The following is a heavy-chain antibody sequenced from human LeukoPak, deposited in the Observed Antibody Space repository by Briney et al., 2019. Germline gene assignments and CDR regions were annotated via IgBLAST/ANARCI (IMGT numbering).Heavy chain of an antibody. V-gene: IGHV3-23*01. CDR3: AKDFEVHSNGCRGYFDY. CDR2: ISGSGGTT. CDR1: GFTFNSHA. Sequence: PGGSLRLSCAASGFTFNSHAITWVRQARGKGLEWVSAISGSGGTTYYADSVKGRFTISRDNSKNTLYLHMNSLRPEDTAVYYCAKDFEVHSNGCRGYFDYWGQGTLVTVSS. D-gene: IGHD6-19*01. J-gene: IGHJ4*02.